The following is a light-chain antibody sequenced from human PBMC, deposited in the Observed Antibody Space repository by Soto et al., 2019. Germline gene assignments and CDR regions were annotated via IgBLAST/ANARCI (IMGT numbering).Light chain of an antibody. CDR1: QSIASF. CDR2: AAS. V-gene: IGKV1-39*01. J-gene: IGKJ2*01. CDR3: QQTYSMPVT. Sequence: DVQMTQSPSSLSASVGDRVTITCRASQSIASFLNWYQQRPGTAPKLLIYAASNLESGVPSRFSGLGSATDFTLSISSLQPEDFATYFCQQTYSMPVTFGQWTKLEMK.